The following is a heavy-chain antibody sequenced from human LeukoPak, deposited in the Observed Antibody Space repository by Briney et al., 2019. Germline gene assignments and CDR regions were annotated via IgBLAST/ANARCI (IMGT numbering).Heavy chain of an antibody. CDR1: GLTGSHNY. Sequence: PGGSLRLSCAASGLTGSHNYVSWARQAPGKGLEWVASINHNGNVNYYVDSVKGRFTISRDNAKNSLYLQMSNLRAEDTAVYFCARGGGLDVWGQGATDTVSS. D-gene: IGHD3-16*01. V-gene: IGHV3-7*03. J-gene: IGHJ6*02. CDR2: INHNGNVN. CDR3: ARGGGLDV.